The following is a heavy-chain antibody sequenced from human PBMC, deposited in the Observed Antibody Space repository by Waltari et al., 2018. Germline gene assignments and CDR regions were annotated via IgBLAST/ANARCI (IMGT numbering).Heavy chain of an antibody. CDR2: IKQDGSVK. CDR3: ARDSGYSGYNSYSFDY. J-gene: IGHJ4*02. Sequence: EVQLVESGGGLVQPGGSLSLSCAASGSTFSSFWMTWVRQAPGKGLEWVANIKQDGSVKYYVDSVRGRFTISRDNAKNSLYLQMNILRAEDTAVYYCARDSGYSGYNSYSFDYWGQGTLVTVSS. D-gene: IGHD5-12*01. CDR1: GSTFSSFW. V-gene: IGHV3-7*01.